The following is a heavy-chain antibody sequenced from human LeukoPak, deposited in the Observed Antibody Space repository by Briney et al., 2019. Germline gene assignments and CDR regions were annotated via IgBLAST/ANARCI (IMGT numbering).Heavy chain of an antibody. CDR1: GFTFSRYE. CDR2: ISSSGSTI. V-gene: IGHV3-48*03. Sequence: GGSLRLSCAASGFTFSRYEMKWVRQAPGKGLEWVSYISSSGSTIYYADSVKGRFTISRDNAKNSLYLQMNGLRAEDTAVYYCARTTTVTTGDYWGQGTLVTVSS. D-gene: IGHD4-11*01. J-gene: IGHJ4*02. CDR3: ARTTTVTTGDY.